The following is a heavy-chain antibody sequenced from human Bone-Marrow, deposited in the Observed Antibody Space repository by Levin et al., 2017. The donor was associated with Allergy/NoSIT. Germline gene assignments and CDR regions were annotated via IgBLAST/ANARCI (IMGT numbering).Heavy chain of an antibody. CDR3: AKSRGIQWLVHDAFDI. J-gene: IGHJ3*02. D-gene: IGHD6-19*01. Sequence: GGSLRLSCAASGFTFSSYGMHWVRQAPGKGLEWVAVISYDGSNKYYADSVKGRFTISRDNSKNTLYLQMNSLRAEDTAVYYGAKSRGIQWLVHDAFDIWGQGTMVTVSS. CDR2: ISYDGSNK. CDR1: GFTFSSYG. V-gene: IGHV3-30*18.